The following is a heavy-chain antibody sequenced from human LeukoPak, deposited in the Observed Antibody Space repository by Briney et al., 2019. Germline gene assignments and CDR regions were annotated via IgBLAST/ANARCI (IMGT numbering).Heavy chain of an antibody. J-gene: IGHJ4*02. Sequence: SETLPLTCAVYGGSFSGYYWSWIRQPPGKGLERIGEINHRGRTTYNPSLKSRVTISVDTSKNQFSLKLNSVTAADTAVYYCARRSDYGYDSWGQGTLVTVSS. CDR3: ARRSDYGYDS. CDR2: INHRGRT. D-gene: IGHD4-17*01. CDR1: GGSFSGYY. V-gene: IGHV4-34*01.